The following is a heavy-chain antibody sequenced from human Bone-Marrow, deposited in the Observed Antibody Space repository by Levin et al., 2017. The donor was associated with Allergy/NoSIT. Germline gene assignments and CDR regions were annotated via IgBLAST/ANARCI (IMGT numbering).Heavy chain of an antibody. V-gene: IGHV4-39*07. Sequence: PSETLSLTCTVSGGSISSSCYYWGRPRQPPGMGLEWIGSIYYSGTTHYNSPRKSRVTISVDTSKNQFSLKLSSVTAADTAVYYCARRYSSDFDDAFDIWGQGTMVTVSS. CDR2: IYYSGTT. J-gene: IGHJ3*02. CDR3: ARRYSSDFDDAFDI. D-gene: IGHD6-19*01. CDR1: GGSISSSCYY.